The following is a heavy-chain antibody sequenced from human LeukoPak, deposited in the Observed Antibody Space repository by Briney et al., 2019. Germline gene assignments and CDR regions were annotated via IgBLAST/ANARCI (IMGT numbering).Heavy chain of an antibody. J-gene: IGHJ4*02. CDR1: GFTFSSYA. CDR3: AKAPAYYYDSSGFDY. Sequence: GGSLRLSCAASGFTFSSYAMSWVRQAPGKGLEWVSAISGSGGSTYYADSVKGRFTISRDNSKNTLYLQMNSLRAGDTAVYYCAKAPAYYYDSSGFDYWGQGTLVTVSS. D-gene: IGHD3-22*01. CDR2: ISGSGGST. V-gene: IGHV3-23*01.